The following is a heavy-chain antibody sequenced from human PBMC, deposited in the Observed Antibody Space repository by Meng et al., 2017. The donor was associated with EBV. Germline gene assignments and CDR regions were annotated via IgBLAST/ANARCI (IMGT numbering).Heavy chain of an antibody. CDR1: GFTFSSYA. CDR3: ARDPDSSGWYYFDY. Sequence: VRMVGSGGGGVQPGGSLRLPCAASGFTFSSYAMHWVRQAPGKGLEWVAVISYDGSNKYYADSVKGRFTISRDNSKNTLYLQMNSLRAEDTAVYYCARDPDSSGWYYFDYWGQGTLVTVSS. V-gene: IGHV3-30-3*01. J-gene: IGHJ4*02. CDR2: ISYDGSNK. D-gene: IGHD6-19*01.